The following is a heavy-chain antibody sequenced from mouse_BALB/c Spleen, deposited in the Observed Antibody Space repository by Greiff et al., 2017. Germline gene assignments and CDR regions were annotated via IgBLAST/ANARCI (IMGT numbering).Heavy chain of an antibody. V-gene: IGHV5-4*02. Sequence: EVMLVESGGGLVKPGGSLKLSCAASGFTFSDYYMYWVRQTPEQRLEWVATISDGGSYTYYPDSVKGRFTISRDNATNTLYLQMSSLKSEDTAMYSAARDYRYDPAWCAYWGQGTLVTVSA. J-gene: IGHJ3*01. CDR2: ISDGGSYT. CDR3: ARDYRYDPAWCAY. CDR1: GFTFSDYY. D-gene: IGHD2-14*01.